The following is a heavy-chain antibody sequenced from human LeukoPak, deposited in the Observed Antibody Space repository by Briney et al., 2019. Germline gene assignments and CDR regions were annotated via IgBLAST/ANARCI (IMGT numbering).Heavy chain of an antibody. CDR2: ISGSGGST. V-gene: IGHV3-23*01. D-gene: IGHD3-22*01. CDR1: GFTFSSYA. CDR3: ATVLYHSSGYYFGVPFDY. J-gene: IGHJ4*02. Sequence: GGSLRLSCAASGFTFSSYAMSWVRQAPGKGLEWVSAISGSGGSTYYADSVNGRFTISRDNSKNTLYMQMPSLRAEDTAVYYCATVLYHSSGYYFGVPFDYWGQGTLVTVSS.